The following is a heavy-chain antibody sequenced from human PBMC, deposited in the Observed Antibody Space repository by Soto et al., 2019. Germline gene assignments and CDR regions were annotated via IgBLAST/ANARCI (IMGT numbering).Heavy chain of an antibody. D-gene: IGHD3-22*01. CDR3: ARTDSRGSWAAWF. CDR2: VSNSGNT. J-gene: IGHJ4*02. V-gene: IGHV4-61*01. CDR1: GDSVSSGNYY. Sequence: LTCSVSGDSVSSGNYYWSWMRQPPGKGLEWIAYVSNSGNTNYNPSLKSRVTISVDTSKNQFSLKLSSVTAADTAVYHCARTDSRGSWAAWFWGQGILVTVSS.